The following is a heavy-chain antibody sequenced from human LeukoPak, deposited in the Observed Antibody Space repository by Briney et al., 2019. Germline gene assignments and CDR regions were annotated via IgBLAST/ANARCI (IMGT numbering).Heavy chain of an antibody. D-gene: IGHD5-24*01. CDR2: INAGNGNT. CDR1: GYTFTSYA. V-gene: IGHV1-3*01. CDR3: ATREFDGYNYEDAFDI. J-gene: IGHJ3*02. Sequence: ASVKVSCKASGYTFTSYAMHWVRQAPGQRLERMGWINAGNGNTKYSQKFQGRVTITRDTSASTAYMELSSLRSEDTAVYYCATREFDGYNYEDAFDIWGQGTMVTVSS.